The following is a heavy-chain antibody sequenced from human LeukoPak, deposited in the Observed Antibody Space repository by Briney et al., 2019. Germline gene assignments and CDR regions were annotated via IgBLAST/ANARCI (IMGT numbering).Heavy chain of an antibody. Sequence: SETLSLTCTVSGGSISSSSYYWGWIRQPPVKGLEWIGSIYYTGSTYYNPSLKSRVTISVDTSKNQFSLKLSSVTAADTAVYFCAKRRISIFGEVIRQTRSWFDPWGQGTLVTVSS. CDR2: IYYTGST. CDR1: GGSISSSSYY. D-gene: IGHD3-3*01. J-gene: IGHJ5*02. CDR3: AKRRISIFGEVIRQTRSWFDP. V-gene: IGHV4-39*07.